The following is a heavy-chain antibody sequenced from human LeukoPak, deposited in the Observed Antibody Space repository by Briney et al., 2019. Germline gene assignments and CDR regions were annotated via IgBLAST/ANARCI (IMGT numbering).Heavy chain of an antibody. Sequence: GGSLRLSCAASGFTFSSYGMHWVRQAPGKGLEWVAVISYDGSNKYYADSVKGRFTISRDNSKNTLYLQMNSLRAEDTAVYYCAKGRVNPSGFSNRFSIRSDAFDIWGQGTMVTVSS. D-gene: IGHD3-22*01. CDR3: AKGRVNPSGFSNRFSIRSDAFDI. CDR2: ISYDGSNK. J-gene: IGHJ3*02. CDR1: GFTFSSYG. V-gene: IGHV3-30*18.